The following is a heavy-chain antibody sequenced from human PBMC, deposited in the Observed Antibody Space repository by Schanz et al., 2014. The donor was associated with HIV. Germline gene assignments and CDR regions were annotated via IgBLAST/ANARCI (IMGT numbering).Heavy chain of an antibody. CDR1: GFTFNNYA. V-gene: IGHV3-23*01. Sequence: EVQLLEFGGGLVRPGESLRLSCLASGFTFNNYAMSWVRQAPGKGLEWVSAISGGSITYSADSVKGRFTISRDNSKNTLYLQMNSLRAEDTAVYYCALSRPSGYGGSWYFDLWGRGTLVAVSS. CDR2: ISGGSIT. D-gene: IGHD2-15*01. J-gene: IGHJ2*01. CDR3: ALSRPSGYGGSWYFDL.